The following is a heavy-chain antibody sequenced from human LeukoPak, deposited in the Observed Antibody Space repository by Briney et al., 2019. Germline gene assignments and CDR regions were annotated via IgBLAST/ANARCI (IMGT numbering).Heavy chain of an antibody. J-gene: IGHJ3*02. V-gene: IGHV1-18*01. Sequence: WAGVEVSCKASGYSFTSYAMNGVRQAPGQGREWVGWISAYNGNTNYAQKLQGRVTMTTDTSTSTAYMELRSLRSDDTAVYYCAFIGGSRRDIWGQGKMVTVSS. CDR3: AFIGGSRRDI. CDR1: GYSFTSYA. D-gene: IGHD1-26*01. CDR2: ISAYNGNT.